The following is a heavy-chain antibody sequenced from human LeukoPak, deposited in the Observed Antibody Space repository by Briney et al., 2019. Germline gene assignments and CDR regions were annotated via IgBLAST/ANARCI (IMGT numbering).Heavy chain of an antibody. CDR1: GFTFSNYG. Sequence: GGTLRLSCAASGFTFSNYGMSWVRQAPGKGLKWVSAISGNGDTTYYADSVKGRFTISRDNSKNTLYLQMNSLRAEDTAVYYCATGDEDYYGSGSPPHFDYWGQGTLVTVSS. CDR3: ATGDEDYYGSGSPPHFDY. CDR2: ISGNGDTT. V-gene: IGHV3-23*01. D-gene: IGHD3-10*01. J-gene: IGHJ4*02.